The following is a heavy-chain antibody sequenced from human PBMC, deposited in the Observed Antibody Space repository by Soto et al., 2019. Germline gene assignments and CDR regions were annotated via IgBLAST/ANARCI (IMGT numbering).Heavy chain of an antibody. J-gene: IGHJ5*02. Sequence: PGGSLRLSCAASGFTVSSNYMSWVRQAPGKGLEWVSVIYSGGSTYYADSVKGRFTISRHNSKNTLYLQMNSLRAEDTAVYYCASSPPDFWSGHNWFDPWGQGTLVTVSS. V-gene: IGHV3-53*04. CDR3: ASSPPDFWSGHNWFDP. CDR2: IYSGGST. D-gene: IGHD3-3*01. CDR1: GFTVSSNY.